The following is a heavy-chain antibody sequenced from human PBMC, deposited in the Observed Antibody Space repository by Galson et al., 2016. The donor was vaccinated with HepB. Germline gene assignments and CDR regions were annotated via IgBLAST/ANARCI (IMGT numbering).Heavy chain of an antibody. CDR1: GDSISSSNW. V-gene: IGHV4/OR15-8*01. CDR3: ASQQGITLLTRHFDS. J-gene: IGHJ5*01. Sequence: SETLSLTCAVSGDSISSSNWWTWVRQPPGTGLEWIGEIYVTASGSPNYNPSLKSRVTISGDKSKNQFSLGLSSVTHADTAVYYCASQQGITLLTRHFDSWGQGTLGTVSS. CDR2: IYVTASGSP. D-gene: IGHD6-13*01.